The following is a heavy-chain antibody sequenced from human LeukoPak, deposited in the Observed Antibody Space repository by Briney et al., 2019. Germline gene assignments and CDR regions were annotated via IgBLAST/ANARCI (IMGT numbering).Heavy chain of an antibody. CDR1: GGTFISYV. J-gene: IGHJ4*02. Sequence: SVKVSCKASGGTFISYVISWVRQAPGQGLEWMGGIIPIFGTANYAQNFQGRVTITADDSTSTAYMALSTLRSEDTAVYYCARGPLRFLGGIDYWGQGTLVTVSS. V-gene: IGHV1-69*13. D-gene: IGHD3-3*01. CDR3: ARGPLRFLGGIDY. CDR2: IIPIFGTA.